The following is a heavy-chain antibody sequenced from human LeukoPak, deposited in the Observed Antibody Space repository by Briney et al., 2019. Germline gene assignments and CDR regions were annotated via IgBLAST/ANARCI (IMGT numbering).Heavy chain of an antibody. D-gene: IGHD6-19*01. J-gene: IGHJ4*02. Sequence: GGSLRLSCAASGFTFSSYWMSWVRQAPGKGLGWVANIKQDGSEKYYVDSVKGRFTISRDNAKNSLYLQMNSLRADDTAVYYCARVSPQIAVAGHVDYWGQGTLVTVSS. V-gene: IGHV3-7*03. CDR3: ARVSPQIAVAGHVDY. CDR2: IKQDGSEK. CDR1: GFTFSSYW.